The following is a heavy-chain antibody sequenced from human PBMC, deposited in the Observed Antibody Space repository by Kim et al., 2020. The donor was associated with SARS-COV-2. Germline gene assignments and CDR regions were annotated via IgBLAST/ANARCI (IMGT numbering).Heavy chain of an antibody. Sequence: GGSLRLSCAASGFTFSSYAMHWVRQAPGKGLEWVAVISYDGSNKYYADSVKGRFTISRDNSKNTLYLQMNSLRAEDTAVYYCARGRRGSSWFRPTPWDYWGQGTLVTVSS. CDR1: GFTFSSYA. CDR2: ISYDGSNK. CDR3: ARGRRGSSWFRPTPWDY. J-gene: IGHJ4*02. V-gene: IGHV3-30*04. D-gene: IGHD6-13*01.